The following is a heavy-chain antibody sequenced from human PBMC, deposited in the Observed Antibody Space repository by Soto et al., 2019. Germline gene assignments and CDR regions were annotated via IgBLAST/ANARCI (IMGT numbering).Heavy chain of an antibody. CDR1: GCNISSYY. CDR2: IYYSGNT. V-gene: IGHV4-59*04. Sequence: SETLSLTCTVSGCNISSYYWSWIRQPPGKGLECIATIYYSGNTYYNPSLKSRVTISVDTSKNQFSLKLTSVTAADTAVYYCARQGTGRYLNYYAMDVWGQGTTVTVS. J-gene: IGHJ6*02. D-gene: IGHD3-10*01. CDR3: ARQGTGRYLNYYAMDV.